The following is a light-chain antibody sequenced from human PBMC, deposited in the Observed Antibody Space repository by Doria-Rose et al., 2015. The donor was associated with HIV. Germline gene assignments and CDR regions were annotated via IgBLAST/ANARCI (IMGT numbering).Light chain of an antibody. V-gene: IGKV1-8*01. Sequence: IQVTQSPSSFSASTGDRVTITCRASQGISSYLAWYQQKPGKAPNLLIYAASTLQSGVPSRFGGSGSGTDFTLTISCLQSEDFATYYYQQYYSYPRAFGQGTRLEIK. CDR1: QGISSY. CDR3: QQYYSYPRA. CDR2: AAS. J-gene: IGKJ5*01.